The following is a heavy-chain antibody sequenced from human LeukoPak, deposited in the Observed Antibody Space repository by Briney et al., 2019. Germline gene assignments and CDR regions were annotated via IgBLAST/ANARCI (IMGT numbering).Heavy chain of an antibody. CDR1: GGSISSYY. D-gene: IGHD3-16*01. J-gene: IGHJ6*03. CDR2: IYYSGGT. Sequence: SETLSLTCTVSGGSISSYYWSWIRQPPGKGLEWVGYIYYSGGTNYNPSLKSRVTISEDTSMNQFSLKLSSVTTADTAVYFCARTAGSYDYYYYMDVWGKGTTVTVSS. CDR3: ARTAGSYDYYYYMDV. V-gene: IGHV4-59*01.